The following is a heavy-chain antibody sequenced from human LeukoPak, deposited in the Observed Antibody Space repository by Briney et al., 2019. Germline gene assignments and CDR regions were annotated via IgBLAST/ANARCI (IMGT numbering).Heavy chain of an antibody. J-gene: IGHJ3*02. CDR3: ARDTLEYSNSPDALDI. D-gene: IGHD4-23*01. Sequence: PGGSLRLSCAASGFTFSAYEMIWVRQAPGKGLEWVSYIGSNGSTVYYADSVKGRFTISRDNAKNSLYMQMESLRDEDTAIYYCARDTLEYSNSPDALDIWGQGTMVTVSS. CDR1: GFTFSAYE. CDR2: IGSNGSTV. V-gene: IGHV3-48*03.